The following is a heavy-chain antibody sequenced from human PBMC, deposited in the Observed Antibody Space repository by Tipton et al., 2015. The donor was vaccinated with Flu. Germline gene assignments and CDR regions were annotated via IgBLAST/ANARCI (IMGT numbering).Heavy chain of an antibody. Sequence: QLVQSGAEEKKPGASVKVSCKASGYTFTSFGVSWVRQARGRGLEWMGWISAYSGDAIYPRNLQGRVTLSTDTSTSTAYMETRSLTSDDTAVYYCARDAVQGVVTAYYHGMEVWGRGTTVTVSS. CDR1: GYTFTSFG. J-gene: IGHJ6*02. D-gene: IGHD3-10*01. V-gene: IGHV1-18*01. CDR3: ARDAVQGVVTAYYHGMEV. CDR2: ISAYSGDA.